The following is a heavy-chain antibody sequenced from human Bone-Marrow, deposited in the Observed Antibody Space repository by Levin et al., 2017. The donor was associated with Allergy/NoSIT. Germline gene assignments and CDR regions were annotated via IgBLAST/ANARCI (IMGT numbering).Heavy chain of an antibody. CDR1: GFTFSSYA. D-gene: IGHD6-19*01. Sequence: GGSLRLSCAASGFTFSSYAMHWVRQAPGKGLEWVAVISYDGSNKYYADSVKGRFTISRDNSKNTLYLQMNSLRAEDTAVYYCARDPVAVALLDYWGQGTLVTVSS. CDR2: ISYDGSNK. J-gene: IGHJ4*02. V-gene: IGHV3-30-3*01. CDR3: ARDPVAVALLDY.